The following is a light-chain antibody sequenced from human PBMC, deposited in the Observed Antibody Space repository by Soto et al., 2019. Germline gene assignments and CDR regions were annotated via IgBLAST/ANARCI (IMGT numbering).Light chain of an antibody. V-gene: IGKV3-11*01. J-gene: IGKJ5*01. CDR1: QYIPIY. Sequence: TGTRSLSERKGAPRSRRASQYIPIYLAWYQQKPGQAPRLLIYDASNRATGIPARFSGSGSGTDFTLTISGLEPDDFAVYYCQQRADWPITFGQGRLLEVK. CDR2: DAS. CDR3: QQRADWPIT.